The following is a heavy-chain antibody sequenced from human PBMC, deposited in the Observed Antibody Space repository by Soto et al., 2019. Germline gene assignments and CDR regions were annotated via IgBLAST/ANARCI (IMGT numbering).Heavy chain of an antibody. V-gene: IGHV4-61*01. D-gene: IGHD3-3*01. CDR2: VYHTGRT. J-gene: IGHJ4*02. CDR1: GGSFKSGSYS. Sequence: SETLSLTCTVSGGSFKSGSYSWSWLRQPPGKGLEWIGYVYHTGRTSYNPSLNSRVSISMDTSKNQFSLNLDSVTTADTAVYFCARDFAYFDSWGQGTLVTVSS. CDR3: ARDFAYFDS.